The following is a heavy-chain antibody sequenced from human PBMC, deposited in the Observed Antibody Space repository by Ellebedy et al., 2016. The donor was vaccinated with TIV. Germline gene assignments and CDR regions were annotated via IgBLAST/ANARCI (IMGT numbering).Heavy chain of an antibody. V-gene: IGHV1-46*01. Sequence: ASVKVSCKASGYSLINYYMHWVRQAPGQGLEWMAMINPSGGFTKYSQTFQGRISLTSDTSTSTVSMDLTSLTFEDTAVYYCARGGEFFDHWGNGTLVTVSS. CDR1: GYSLINYY. CDR3: ARGGEFFDH. J-gene: IGHJ4*01. D-gene: IGHD2/OR15-2a*01. CDR2: INPSGGFT.